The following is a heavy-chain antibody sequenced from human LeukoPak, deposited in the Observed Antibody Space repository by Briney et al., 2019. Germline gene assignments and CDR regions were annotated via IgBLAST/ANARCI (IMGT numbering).Heavy chain of an antibody. CDR1: GFTFSSNW. CDR2: IKQDGSEK. CDR3: ARQRFGDV. Sequence: GGSLRLSCGASGFTFSSNWMTWVRQAPGKGLEWVANIKQDGSEKNYVDSVKGRFTISRDNAKNSLYLQMDSLRAEDTAVYYCARQRFGDVWGKGTTVTVSS. V-gene: IGHV3-7*02. J-gene: IGHJ6*04. D-gene: IGHD3-3*01.